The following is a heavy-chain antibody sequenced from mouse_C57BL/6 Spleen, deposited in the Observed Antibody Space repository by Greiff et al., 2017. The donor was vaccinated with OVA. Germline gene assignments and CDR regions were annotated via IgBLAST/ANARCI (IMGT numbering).Heavy chain of an antibody. J-gene: IGHJ2*01. CDR3: TRDYDYDGEYYFDY. Sequence: EVKLVESGEGLVKPGGSLKLSCAASGFTFSSYAMSWVRQTPEKRLEWVAYISSGGDYIYYADTVKGRFTISRDNARNTLYLQMSSLKSEDTAMYYCTRDYDYDGEYYFDYWGQGTTLTVSS. D-gene: IGHD2-4*01. CDR2: ISSGGDYI. CDR1: GFTFSSYA. V-gene: IGHV5-9-1*02.